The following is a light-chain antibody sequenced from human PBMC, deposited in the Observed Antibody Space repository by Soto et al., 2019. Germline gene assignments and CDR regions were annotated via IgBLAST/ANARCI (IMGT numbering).Light chain of an antibody. J-gene: IGKJ5*01. V-gene: IGKV3D-20*02. CDR1: QIVRSNS. Sequence: EMMLTQSPGTLSLSPGDRATLSCRASQIVRSNSLAWYQQKPGQPPRLLIYSASRGATGIPARFSGTGSGTDFTLTINNLEPEDFAVYYCQVRTNWSIAFGRGTRLEIK. CDR2: SAS. CDR3: QVRTNWSIA.